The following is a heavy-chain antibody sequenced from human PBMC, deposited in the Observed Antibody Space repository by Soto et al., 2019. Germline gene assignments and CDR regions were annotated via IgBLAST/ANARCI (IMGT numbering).Heavy chain of an antibody. D-gene: IGHD5-12*01. J-gene: IGHJ4*02. V-gene: IGHV1-69*01. CDR1: GGTFSRYA. Sequence: QVQLVQSGAEVKKPGSSVKVSCKASGGTFSRYAISWVRQAPGQGLEWMGGIIPIFGTANYAQKFQGRVTITADESTRKAYMELSSLRSEDTAVYYCASTLDGYTYRDYFDYWGQGTLVTVSS. CDR2: IIPIFGTA. CDR3: ASTLDGYTYRDYFDY.